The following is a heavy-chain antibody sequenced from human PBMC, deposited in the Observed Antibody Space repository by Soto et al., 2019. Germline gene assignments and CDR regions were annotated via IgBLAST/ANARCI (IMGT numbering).Heavy chain of an antibody. D-gene: IGHD3-10*01. Sequence: QVQLVQSGAEVKKPGASVKVSCKASGYTFTSYAMHWVRQAPGQRLEWMGWINAGNGNTKYSQKFQGRVTITRDTSSSTAYMELSSLRSEDTAVYYCARSTMVRRVTPWGQGTLVTVSS. CDR2: INAGNGNT. CDR1: GYTFTSYA. CDR3: ARSTMVRRVTP. V-gene: IGHV1-3*01. J-gene: IGHJ5*02.